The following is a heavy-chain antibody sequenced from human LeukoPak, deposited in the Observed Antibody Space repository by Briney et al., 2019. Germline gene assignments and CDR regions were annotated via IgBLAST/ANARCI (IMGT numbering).Heavy chain of an antibody. D-gene: IGHD6-19*01. J-gene: IGHJ3*02. V-gene: IGHV3-13*01. Sequence: GGSLRLSCAASGFTFSSYDMHWVRQHTGKGLEWVSGIAIAGDTYYPASVKGRFTISRENAKKSLYLQMNSLRAGDTAVYYCARGSVAGDHAFDIWGQGTMVTVSS. CDR2: IAIAGDT. CDR3: ARGSVAGDHAFDI. CDR1: GFTFSSYD.